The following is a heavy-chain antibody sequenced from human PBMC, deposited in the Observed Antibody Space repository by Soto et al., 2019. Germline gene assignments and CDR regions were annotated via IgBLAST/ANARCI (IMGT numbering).Heavy chain of an antibody. CDR2: ISSSSST. CDR3: ARTIWSGYLQADY. J-gene: IGHJ4*02. Sequence: EVQLVESGGGLVQPGGSLRLSCVASGFTFSTYSMNWVRQAPGKGLEWISYISSSSSTTYADSVKGRFTISRDNAKNSLYLQMNSLRDEDTAVYYCARTIWSGYLQADYWGQGTLVTVSS. D-gene: IGHD3-3*01. CDR1: GFTFSTYS. V-gene: IGHV3-48*02.